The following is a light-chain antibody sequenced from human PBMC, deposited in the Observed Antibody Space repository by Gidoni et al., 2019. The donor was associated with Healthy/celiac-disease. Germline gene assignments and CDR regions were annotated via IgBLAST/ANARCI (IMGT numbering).Light chain of an antibody. Sequence: EIVLTQSPATLSLSPGERAPLSCRASQRVSSYLAWYQQKPGQAPRLLIYDASNRATGIPARFSGSGSGTDFTLTISSLEPEDFAVYYCQQRSNWPPTFXXXTKVEIK. CDR1: QRVSSY. CDR2: DAS. V-gene: IGKV3-11*01. J-gene: IGKJ1*01. CDR3: QQRSNWPPT.